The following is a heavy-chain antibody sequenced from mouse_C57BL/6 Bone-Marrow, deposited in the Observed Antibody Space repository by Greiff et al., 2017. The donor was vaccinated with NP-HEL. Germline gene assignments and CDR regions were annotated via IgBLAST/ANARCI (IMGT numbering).Heavy chain of an antibody. CDR3: VRVLGRAIDY. Sequence: EVQLVESGGGLVQPKGSLKLSCAASGFTFNTYAMHWVRQAPGKGLEWVACIRSKSSNYSTSYADSVQVSFTISSDDSTMMLYLQMNNLKTKDTAMYYCVRVLGRAIDYWGQGTSVTVSS. CDR1: GFTFNTYA. D-gene: IGHD4-1*01. CDR2: IRSKSSNYST. V-gene: IGHV10-3*01. J-gene: IGHJ4*01.